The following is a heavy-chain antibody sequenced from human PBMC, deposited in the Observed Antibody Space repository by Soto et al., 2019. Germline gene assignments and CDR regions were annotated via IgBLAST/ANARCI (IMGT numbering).Heavy chain of an antibody. J-gene: IGHJ4*02. CDR2: ISGSGGST. D-gene: IGHD3-22*01. Sequence: GESLKISCAASGFTFSSYAMSWVRQAPGKGLEWVSAISGSGGSTYYADSVKGRFTISRDNSKNTLYLQMNSLRAEDTAVYYCAKVVDSSGYYNKFDYWGQGTLVTVSS. CDR3: AKVVDSSGYYNKFDY. V-gene: IGHV3-23*01. CDR1: GFTFSSYA.